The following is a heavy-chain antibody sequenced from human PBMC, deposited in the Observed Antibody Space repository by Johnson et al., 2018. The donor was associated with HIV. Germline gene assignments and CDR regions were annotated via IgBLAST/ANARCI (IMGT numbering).Heavy chain of an antibody. J-gene: IGHJ3*02. CDR1: GFTFSDYY. CDR3: AKDMRSLAYYYDSSGYNAFDI. Sequence: QVQLVESGGGLVKPGGSLRLSCAASGFTFSDYYMSWIRQAPGKGLEWVSYISSSGSPIYYADSVKGRFTISRDNAKNSLYLQMNSLRAEDTAVYYCAKDMRSLAYYYDSSGYNAFDIWGQGTMVTVSS. V-gene: IGHV3-11*01. D-gene: IGHD3-22*01. CDR2: ISSSGSPI.